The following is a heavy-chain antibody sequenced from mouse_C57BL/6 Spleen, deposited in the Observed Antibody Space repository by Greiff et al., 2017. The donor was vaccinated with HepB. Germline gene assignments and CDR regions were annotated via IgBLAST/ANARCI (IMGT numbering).Heavy chain of an antibody. CDR2: ISDGGSYT. D-gene: IGHD3-2*02. J-gene: IGHJ3*01. CDR1: GFTFSSYA. CDR3: ARDQAGRFAY. Sequence: DVKLQESGGGLVKPGGSLKLSCAASGFTFSSYAMSWVRQTPEKRLEWVATISDGGSYTYYPDNVKGRFTISRDNAKNNLYLQMSHLKSEDTAMYYCARDQAGRFAYWGQGTLVTVSA. V-gene: IGHV5-4*01.